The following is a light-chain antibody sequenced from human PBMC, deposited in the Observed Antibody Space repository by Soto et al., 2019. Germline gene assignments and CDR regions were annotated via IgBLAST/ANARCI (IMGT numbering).Light chain of an antibody. V-gene: IGLV2-14*01. J-gene: IGLJ1*01. CDR2: EVT. CDR1: SSDVGAYDY. CDR3: SSYTRSSTYV. Sequence: QSVLTQPASVSASPGQSIAISCSGTSSDVGAYDYVSWYQHHPGKAPKLIIYEVTYRPSGVSNRFSASKSGNTASLTISGLQAEDEADYYCSSYTRSSTYVFGTGTKLPS.